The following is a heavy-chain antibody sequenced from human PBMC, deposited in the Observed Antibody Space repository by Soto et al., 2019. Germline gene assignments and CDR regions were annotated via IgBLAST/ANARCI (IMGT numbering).Heavy chain of an antibody. CDR1: SGSISSSNW. CDR2: IYHSGST. V-gene: IGHV4-4*02. CDR3: ARVYCSGGSCYPRYYYYMDV. J-gene: IGHJ6*03. Sequence: QVQLQESGPGLVKPSGTLSLTCAVSSGSISSSNWWSWVRQPPGKGLEWIGEIYHSGSTNYNPSLMSRVTISVDKSQNQFSLKLGSVTAADTAVYYCARVYCSGGSCYPRYYYYMDVWGKGTTVTVSS. D-gene: IGHD2-15*01.